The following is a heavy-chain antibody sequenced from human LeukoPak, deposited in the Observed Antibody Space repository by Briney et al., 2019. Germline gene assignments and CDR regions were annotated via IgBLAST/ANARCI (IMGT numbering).Heavy chain of an antibody. V-gene: IGHV4-4*07. J-gene: IGHJ5*02. CDR1: GGSISSDY. CDR2: IFTSGST. CDR3: SRGGANDL. D-gene: IGHD4/OR15-4a*01. Sequence: SETLSLTCTVSGGSISSDYWSWVRQPAGKGLEWIGRIFTSGSTSYNPSLKSRVTMLLDTSKNQFSLKLSSVTAADTAVYFCSRGGANDLWGQGTLVTVSS.